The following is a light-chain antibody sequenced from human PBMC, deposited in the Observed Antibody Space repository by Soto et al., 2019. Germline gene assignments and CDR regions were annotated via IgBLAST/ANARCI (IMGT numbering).Light chain of an antibody. J-gene: IGKJ4*01. Sequence: DIQMTQSPSSLSASVGDRVTITCQASQSMSTYLNWFQQKPGKAPKVLIYGASSLQSGVPSRFSGSGSGTDFTLTISSLQPEDVATYYCQQRYNTPLTFGGGTKVEIK. CDR2: GAS. CDR3: QQRYNTPLT. V-gene: IGKV1-39*01. CDR1: QSMSTY.